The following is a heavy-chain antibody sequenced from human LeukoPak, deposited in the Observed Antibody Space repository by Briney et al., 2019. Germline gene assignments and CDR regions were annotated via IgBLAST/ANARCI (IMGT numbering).Heavy chain of an antibody. CDR1: GFTFSSYA. CDR3: TPPQATVTT. J-gene: IGHJ5*02. Sequence: GGSLRLSCAASGFTFSSYAMSWVRQAPGKGLEWVANIKEHGSQKYYVDSVKGPSTISRDNAKRSLYLQMNSLRGEDTAVYNCTPPQATVTTWGQGTLVTVSS. V-gene: IGHV3-7*01. CDR2: IKEHGSQK. D-gene: IGHD4-17*01.